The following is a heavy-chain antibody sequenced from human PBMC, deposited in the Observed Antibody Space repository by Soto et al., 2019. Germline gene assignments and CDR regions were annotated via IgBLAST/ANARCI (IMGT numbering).Heavy chain of an antibody. V-gene: IGHV3-23*01. CDR3: AKLSFITIFGVVPPGALDY. Sequence: GGSLRLSCAASGFTFSSCAMSWVRQAQGKGLEWVSAISGSGGSTYYADSVKGRFTISRDNSKNTLYLQMNSLRAEDTAVYYCAKLSFITIFGVVPPGALDYWGQGTLVTVSS. CDR2: ISGSGGST. J-gene: IGHJ4*02. D-gene: IGHD3-3*01. CDR1: GFTFSSCA.